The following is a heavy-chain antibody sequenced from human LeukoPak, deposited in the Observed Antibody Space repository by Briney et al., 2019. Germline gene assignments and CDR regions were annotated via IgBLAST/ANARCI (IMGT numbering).Heavy chain of an antibody. CDR1: GGSISSYY. CDR3: ARARYYYTY. J-gene: IGHJ4*02. CDR2: IYYNGNT. Sequence: SETLSLTCTVSGGSISSYYWSWIRQPPGKGLEWIGYIYYNGNTNYNPSLKSRVTISIDTSKNQFSLKLSSVTAADTAVYYCARARYYYTYWGQGTLVTVSS. V-gene: IGHV4-59*01.